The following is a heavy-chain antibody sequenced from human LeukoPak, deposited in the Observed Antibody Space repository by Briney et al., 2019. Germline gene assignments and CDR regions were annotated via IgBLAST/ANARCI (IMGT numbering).Heavy chain of an antibody. CDR1: GGSISSYY. CDR3: ARARYYYTY. J-gene: IGHJ4*02. CDR2: IYYNGNT. Sequence: SETLSLTCTVSGGSISSYYWSWIRQPPGKGLEWIGYIYYNGNTNYNPSLKSRVTISIDTSKNQFSLKLSSVTAADTAVYYCARARYYYTYWGQGTLVTVSS. V-gene: IGHV4-59*01.